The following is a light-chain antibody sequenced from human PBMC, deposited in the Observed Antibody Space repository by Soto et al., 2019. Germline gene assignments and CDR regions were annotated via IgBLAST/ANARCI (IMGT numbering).Light chain of an antibody. V-gene: IGKV1-39*01. CDR2: AAS. Sequence: DSQMNHSPSSLSESVGDRVTITCRASQSISSYLNWYQQKPGKAPKLLISAASSLQSGVPSRFSGSGAGTDFSLTISGLQPEDVATYYCQQSYPGPLTFGGGTKGEV. CDR1: QSISSY. CDR3: QQSYPGPLT. J-gene: IGKJ4*01.